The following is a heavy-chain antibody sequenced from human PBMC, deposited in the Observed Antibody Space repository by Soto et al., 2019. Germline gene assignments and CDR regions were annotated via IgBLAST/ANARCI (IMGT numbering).Heavy chain of an antibody. CDR2: FDPEDGET. CDR3: ARRYYDYIWGSYRPDAFDI. J-gene: IGHJ3*02. Sequence: GASVKVSCKVSGYTLTELSMHWVRQAPGKGLEWMGGFDPEDGETIYAQKFQGRVTMTEDTSTDTAYMELSSLRSEDTAVYYCARRYYDYIWGSYRPDAFDIWGQGTMVTVSS. D-gene: IGHD3-16*02. V-gene: IGHV1-24*01. CDR1: GYTLTELS.